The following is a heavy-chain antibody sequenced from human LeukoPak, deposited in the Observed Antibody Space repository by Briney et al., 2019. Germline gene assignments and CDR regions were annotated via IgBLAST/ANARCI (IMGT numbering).Heavy chain of an antibody. CDR3: ARGVVIAPQTFDY. CDR1: GGSISNYY. D-gene: IGHD2-21*01. CDR2: IYYSGST. V-gene: IGHV4-59*01. J-gene: IGHJ4*02. Sequence: SETLSLTCTVSGGSISNYYWSWIRQPPGKGLDWIGYIYYSGSTNYNPSLKSRVTISVDTSKNQFSLKLSSVTAADTAVYYCARGVVIAPQTFDYWGQGTLVTVSS.